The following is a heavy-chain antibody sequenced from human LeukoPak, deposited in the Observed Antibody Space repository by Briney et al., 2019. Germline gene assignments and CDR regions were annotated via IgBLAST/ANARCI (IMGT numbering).Heavy chain of an antibody. Sequence: PGGSLRLSCAASGFTFSNYNMNWVRQAPGKGLEWVSSISSSSSYTYYADSLKGRFTISRDNAKNSLYLQMNSLRAEDTAVYYCARDRDYDYVWGSYRPDAFDIWGQGTMVTVSS. CDR3: ARDRDYDYVWGSYRPDAFDI. D-gene: IGHD3-16*02. J-gene: IGHJ3*02. V-gene: IGHV3-21*01. CDR2: ISSSSSYT. CDR1: GFTFSNYN.